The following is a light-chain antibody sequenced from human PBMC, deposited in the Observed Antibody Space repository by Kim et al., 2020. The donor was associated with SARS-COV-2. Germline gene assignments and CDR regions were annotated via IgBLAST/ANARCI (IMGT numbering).Light chain of an antibody. V-gene: IGKV3-20*01. J-gene: IGKJ2*01. CDR1: ETISSDY. CDR2: VAS. Sequence: EIVLTQSPGTLSLSPGERATLSCRTSETISSDYVAWYRHKPGQAPRLLIYVASTRGTGIPERFSGSGSGADLSLTISRREPEDFAVYYCQQYDTSYPYTFGQGTKLEIK. CDR3: QQYDTSYPYT.